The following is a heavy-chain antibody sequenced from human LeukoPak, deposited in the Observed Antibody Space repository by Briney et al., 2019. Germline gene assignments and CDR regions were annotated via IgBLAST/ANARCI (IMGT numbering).Heavy chain of an antibody. Sequence: PSETLSLTCAVYGGSFSGYYWSWIRQPPGKGLEWIGEINHSGSTNYNPSLKSRVTISVDTSKNQFSLKLSSVTAADTAVYYCARGFAFFYDFWSGYSYYFDYWGQGTLVTVSS. CDR1: GGSFSGYY. D-gene: IGHD3-3*01. CDR3: ARGFAFFYDFWSGYSYYFDY. V-gene: IGHV4-34*01. CDR2: INHSGST. J-gene: IGHJ4*02.